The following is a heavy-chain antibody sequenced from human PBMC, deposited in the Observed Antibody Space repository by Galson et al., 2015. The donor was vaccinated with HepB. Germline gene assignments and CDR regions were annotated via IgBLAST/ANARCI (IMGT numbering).Heavy chain of an antibody. Sequence: CAISGDSVSSNSAAWNWIRQSPSRGLEWLGRTYYRSKWYNDYAVSVKSRITINPDTSKNQFSLQLNSVTPEDTAVYYCARDATLGYSSSWFFDYWGQGTLVTVSS. CDR2: TYYRSKWYN. CDR1: GDSVSSNSAA. V-gene: IGHV6-1*01. D-gene: IGHD6-13*01. J-gene: IGHJ4*02. CDR3: ARDATLGYSSSWFFDY.